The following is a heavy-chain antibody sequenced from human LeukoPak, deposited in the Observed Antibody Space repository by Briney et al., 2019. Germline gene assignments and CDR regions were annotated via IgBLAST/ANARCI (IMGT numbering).Heavy chain of an antibody. J-gene: IGHJ5*02. Sequence: GASVKVSCKASGYTFTGYYMHWVRQAPGQGLGWMGWINPNSGGTNYAQKFQGRVTMTRDTSISTAYMELSRLRSDDTAVYYCARDRGPIVVVVAATWGFDPWGQGTLVTVSS. D-gene: IGHD2-15*01. V-gene: IGHV1-2*02. CDR1: GYTFTGYY. CDR3: ARDRGPIVVVVAATWGFDP. CDR2: INPNSGGT.